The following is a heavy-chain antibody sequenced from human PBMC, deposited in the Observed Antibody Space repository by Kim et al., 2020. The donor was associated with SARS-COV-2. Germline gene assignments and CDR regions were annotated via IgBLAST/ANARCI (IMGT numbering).Heavy chain of an antibody. V-gene: IGHV4-59*13. Sequence: SETLSLTCIASGGSMDNYYWSWIRQSPGTGLEWIGHVYSSGSTKYNPALRSRVTISVDVSKKQFSLKLTSVTAADTAMYYCARNGEVLGFTFGYIYFELWGPGTLVTVSS. J-gene: IGHJ2*01. CDR3: ARNGEVLGFTFGYIYFEL. CDR2: VYSSGST. D-gene: IGHD5-18*01. CDR1: GGSMDNYY.